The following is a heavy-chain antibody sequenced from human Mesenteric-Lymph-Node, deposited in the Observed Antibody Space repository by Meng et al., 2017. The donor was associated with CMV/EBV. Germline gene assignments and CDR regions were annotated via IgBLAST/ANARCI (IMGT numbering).Heavy chain of an antibody. CDR1: GFTFSSYG. CDR2: IWYDGSNK. D-gene: IGHD5-18*01. Sequence: GGSLRLSCAASGFTFSSYGMHWVRQAPGKGLEWVAVIWYDGSNKYYADSVKGRFTISRDNSKNTLYLQMNSLRAEDTAVYYCAKDQYSYGFYYYYGMDVWGQGTTVTVSS. J-gene: IGHJ6*02. V-gene: IGHV3-30*02. CDR3: AKDQYSYGFYYYYGMDV.